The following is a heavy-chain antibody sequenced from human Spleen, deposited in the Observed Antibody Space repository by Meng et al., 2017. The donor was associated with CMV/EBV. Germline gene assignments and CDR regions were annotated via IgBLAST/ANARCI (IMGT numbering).Heavy chain of an antibody. Sequence: ASVKVSCKASGYTFTSYDINWVRQATGQGLEWMGWMNPNSGNTGYAQKFQGRVTMTTDTSTSTAYMELRSLRSDDTAVYYCAKDRGYWPQYYFDYWGQGTLVTVSS. J-gene: IGHJ4*02. CDR3: AKDRGYWPQYYFDY. CDR2: MNPNSGNT. CDR1: GYTFTSYD. D-gene: IGHD2-8*02. V-gene: IGHV1-8*02.